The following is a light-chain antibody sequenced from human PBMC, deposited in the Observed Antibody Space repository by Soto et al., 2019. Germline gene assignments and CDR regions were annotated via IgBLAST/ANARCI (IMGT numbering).Light chain of an antibody. V-gene: IGKV3-11*01. CDR3: QQRSDWPPT. Sequence: ENVLTQSPATLSLSPGDRATLSCRASQSVSSYLARYQQKPGQAPRLLIYDASKPATGTTARFSGTGSGTDFSLTISSQEPEDFAFSPCQQRSDWPPTFGQRTRLEIK. CDR1: QSVSSY. J-gene: IGKJ5*01. CDR2: DAS.